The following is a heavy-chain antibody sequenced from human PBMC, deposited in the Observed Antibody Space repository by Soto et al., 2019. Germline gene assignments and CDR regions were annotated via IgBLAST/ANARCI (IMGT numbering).Heavy chain of an antibody. CDR2: ISYDGSNK. CDR1: GFTFSSYG. V-gene: IGHV3-30*18. CDR3: AKDANYGDNRYFDL. D-gene: IGHD4-17*01. Sequence: GGSLRLSCAASGFTFSSYGMHWVRQAPGKGLEWVAVISYDGSNKYYADSVKGRLTISRDNSKNTLYLQMNSLRAEDTAVYYYAKDANYGDNRYFDLWGRGTLVTVSS. J-gene: IGHJ2*01.